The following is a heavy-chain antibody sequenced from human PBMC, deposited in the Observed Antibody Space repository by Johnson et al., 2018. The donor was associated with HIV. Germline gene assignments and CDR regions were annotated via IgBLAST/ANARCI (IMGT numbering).Heavy chain of an antibody. J-gene: IGHJ3*02. CDR1: GFTFSSYG. D-gene: IGHD5-12*01. CDR2: IRYDGSNK. Sequence: QMHLVESGGGVVQPGGSLRLSCAASGFTFSSYGMHWVRQAPGKGLEWVAFIRYDGSNKYYADSVKGRFTISRDNSKNTLYLQMNILRAEDTAVYYCAKDDAYSGYGYDAFDIWGQGTMVTVSS. V-gene: IGHV3-30*02. CDR3: AKDDAYSGYGYDAFDI.